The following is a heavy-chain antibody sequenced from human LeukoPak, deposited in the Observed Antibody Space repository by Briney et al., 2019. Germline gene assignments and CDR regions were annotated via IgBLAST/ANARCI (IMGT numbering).Heavy chain of an antibody. CDR2: IFQSGST. CDR3: ARGTHGDYEFDY. Sequence: PSGTLSLICTVSGGSISSHNWWSWVRQPPGKGLEWIGEIFQSGSTNYNPSLKSRVTISVDKSKNQFSLKLSSVTAADTAVYYCARGTHGDYEFDYWGQGTLVTVSS. CDR1: GGSISSHNW. V-gene: IGHV4-4*02. J-gene: IGHJ4*02. D-gene: IGHD4-17*01.